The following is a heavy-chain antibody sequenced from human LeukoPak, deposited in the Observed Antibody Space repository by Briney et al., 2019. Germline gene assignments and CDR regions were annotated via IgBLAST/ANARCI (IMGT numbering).Heavy chain of an antibody. CDR1: GFTFSSYN. D-gene: IGHD3-3*01. CDR3: ARDGTYYDLWSDYYKYYFDY. J-gene: IGHJ4*02. V-gene: IGHV3-21*01. CDR2: ISRSSSNI. Sequence: GGSLRLSCAASGFTFSSYNMNWVRQAPGKGLEWVSSISRSSSNIFYADSLKGRFTISRDNAKNSLYLQINSLRAEDTAVYYCARDGTYYDLWSDYYKYYFDYWGQGTLVTVSS.